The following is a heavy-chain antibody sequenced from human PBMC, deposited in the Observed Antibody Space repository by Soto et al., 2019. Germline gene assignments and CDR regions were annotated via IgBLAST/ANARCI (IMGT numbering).Heavy chain of an antibody. CDR3: ARQDSGSLSWLDP. CDR1: GGSISSSSYY. V-gene: IGHV4-39*01. D-gene: IGHD1-26*01. Sequence: PSETLSLTCTVSGGSISSSSYYWGWIRQPPGKGLERIGSIYYSGSTYYNPSLKSRVTISVDTSKNQFSLKLSSVTAADTAVYYCARQDSGSLSWLDPWGQGTLVTVSS. CDR2: IYYSGST. J-gene: IGHJ5*02.